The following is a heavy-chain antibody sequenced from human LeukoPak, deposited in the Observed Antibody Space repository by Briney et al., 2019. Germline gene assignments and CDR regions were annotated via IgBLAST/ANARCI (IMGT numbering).Heavy chain of an antibody. CDR2: IIPIFGTA. J-gene: IGHJ4*02. CDR3: ARVGGLEARDHTFDY. CDR1: GGTFSSYA. Sequence: ASVKVSCKASGGTFSSYAISWVRQAPGQGLEWMGGIIPIFGTANYAQKFQGRVTITADESTSTAYMELSSLRSEDTAVYYCARVGGLEARDHTFDYWGQGTLVTVSS. D-gene: IGHD3-16*01. V-gene: IGHV1-69*13.